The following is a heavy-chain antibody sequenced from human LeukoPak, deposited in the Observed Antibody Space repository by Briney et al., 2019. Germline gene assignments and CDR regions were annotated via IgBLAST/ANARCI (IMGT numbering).Heavy chain of an antibody. CDR1: GFTFSSYG. CDR3: AKAAGRMDYDYVWGSYRYTGFDY. V-gene: IGHV3-30*18. CDR2: ISYDGSNK. J-gene: IGHJ4*02. D-gene: IGHD3-16*02. Sequence: GRSLRLSCAASGFTFSSYGMHWVRQAPGKGLEWVAVISYDGSNKYYADSVKGRFTISRDNSENTLYLQMNSLRAEDTAVYYCAKAAGRMDYDYVWGSYRYTGFDYWGQGTLVTVSS.